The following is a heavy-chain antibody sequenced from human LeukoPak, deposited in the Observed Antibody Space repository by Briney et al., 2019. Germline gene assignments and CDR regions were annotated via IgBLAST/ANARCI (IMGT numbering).Heavy chain of an antibody. CDR2: VYTSGST. CDR3: AREHSRGWGSPYYFDY. CDR1: GGSISSGRDY. J-gene: IGHJ4*02. Sequence: SETLSLTCTVSGGSISSGRDYWSWIRQPAGKGLEWIGRVYTSGSTNNTPSPTRRVTTSVDTSKNQSSLKLSSVTAADTAVYSSAREHSRGWGSPYYFDYWGQGTLVTVSS. V-gene: IGHV4-61*02. D-gene: IGHD6-19*01.